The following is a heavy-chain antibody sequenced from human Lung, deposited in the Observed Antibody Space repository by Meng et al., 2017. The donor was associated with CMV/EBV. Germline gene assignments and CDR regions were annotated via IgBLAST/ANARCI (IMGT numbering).Heavy chain of an antibody. CDR1: GGTFRSNA. V-gene: IGHV1-69*13. J-gene: IGHJ6*02. CDR2: INPMFGTP. CDR3: ARAAVVVLGGALGSMDV. D-gene: IGHD2-21*01. Sequence: SSXXVSXKTSGGTFRSNAIAWVRQAPGQGPEWMGGINPMFGTPKYAQKFQGRVTINADESTSTVSLEVNSLRSEDTAVYYCARAAVVVLGGALGSMDVWGQGTXVTGYS.